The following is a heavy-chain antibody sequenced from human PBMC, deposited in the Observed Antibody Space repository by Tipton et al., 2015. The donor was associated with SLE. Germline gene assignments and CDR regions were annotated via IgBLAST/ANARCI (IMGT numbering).Heavy chain of an antibody. V-gene: IGHV4-39*07. CDR2: IYYSGST. CDR1: GGSISSSSYY. D-gene: IGHD4-17*01. Sequence: TLSLTCTVSGGSISSSSYYWGWIRQPPGKGLEWIGSIYYSGSTYYNPSLKSRVTISVDTSKNQFSLKLSSVTAADTAVYYCASSNGDYFDYWGQGTLVTVSS. J-gene: IGHJ4*02. CDR3: ASSNGDYFDY.